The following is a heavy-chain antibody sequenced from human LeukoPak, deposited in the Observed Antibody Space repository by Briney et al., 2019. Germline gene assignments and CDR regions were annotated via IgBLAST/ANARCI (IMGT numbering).Heavy chain of an antibody. CDR2: INPSGGST. Sequence: GASVKVSCKASGYIFTSYFMHWVRQAPGQGLEWMGLINPSGGSTRYAQKFQGRVTMTRDMSTSTVYMELSSLRSEDTAVYYCAGGYSSGYPGDYWGQGTLVTVSS. V-gene: IGHV1-46*01. CDR1: GYIFTSYF. D-gene: IGHD3-22*01. J-gene: IGHJ4*02. CDR3: AGGYSSGYPGDY.